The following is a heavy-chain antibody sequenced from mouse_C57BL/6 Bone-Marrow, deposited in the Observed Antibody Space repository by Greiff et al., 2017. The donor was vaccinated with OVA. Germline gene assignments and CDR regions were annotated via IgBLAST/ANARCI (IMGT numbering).Heavy chain of an antibody. CDR2: ISNGGGST. CDR3: ARLDAMDY. J-gene: IGHJ4*01. CDR1: GFTFSDFY. Sequence: EVQLVESGGGLVQPGGSLKLSCAASGFTFSDFYMYWIRQTPEKRLEWVAYISNGGGSTYYPDTVKGRFTISRDNGKNTLYLQMSRLKSEDTAMYYCARLDAMDYWGQGTSVTVSS. V-gene: IGHV5-12*01.